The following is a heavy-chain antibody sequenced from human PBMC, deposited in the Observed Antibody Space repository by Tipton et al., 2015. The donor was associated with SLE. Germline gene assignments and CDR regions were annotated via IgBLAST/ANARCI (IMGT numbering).Heavy chain of an antibody. CDR2: ISSSSYI. CDR1: GFTFSSYS. D-gene: IGHD7-27*01. Sequence: SLRLSCAASGFTFSSYSMNWVRQAPGKGLEWVSSISSSSYIYYADSVKGRFTISRDNAKNSLYLQMNSLRAEDTAVYYCARDRPFKLGAFDIWGQGTMVTVSS. CDR3: ARDRPFKLGAFDI. V-gene: IGHV3-21*01. J-gene: IGHJ3*02.